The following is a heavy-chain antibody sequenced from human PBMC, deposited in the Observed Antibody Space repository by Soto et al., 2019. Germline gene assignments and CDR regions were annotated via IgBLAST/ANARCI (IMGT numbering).Heavy chain of an antibody. CDR1: GYTFTSYY. J-gene: IGHJ5*02. CDR3: ARDSDPKIVVVGTAMYNWFDP. D-gene: IGHD2-15*01. V-gene: IGHV1-46*01. CDR2: INPSGGST. Sequence: GASVKVSCKASGYTFTSYYMHWVRQAPGQGLEWMGIINPSGGSTSYAQKFQGRVTMTRDTSTSTVYMELSSLRSEDTAVYYCARDSDPKIVVVGTAMYNWFDPWGQGTLVTVSS.